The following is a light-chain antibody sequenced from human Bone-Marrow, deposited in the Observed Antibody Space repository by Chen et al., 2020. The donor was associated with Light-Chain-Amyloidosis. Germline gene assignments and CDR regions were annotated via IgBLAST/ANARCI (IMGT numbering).Light chain of an antibody. CDR3: QQYGTSPLT. V-gene: IGKV3-20*01. CDR2: GSS. CDR1: QTSSSNY. J-gene: IGKJ4*01. Sequence: EIVLRQSPGTLSLSPGEGANLSCRASQTSSSNYLTWYQQKFGQAPSLLIYGSSSRATGIPDRFTGSGSGTDFTLTINRLKPEDFAMYYCQQYGTSPLTFGGGTKVEIK.